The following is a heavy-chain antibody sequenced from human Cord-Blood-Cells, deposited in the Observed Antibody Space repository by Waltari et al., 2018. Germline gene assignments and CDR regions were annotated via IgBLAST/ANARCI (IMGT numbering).Heavy chain of an antibody. CDR1: GGTFSSYA. D-gene: IGHD2-21*01. V-gene: IGHV1-69*09. J-gene: IGHJ6*03. CDR2: IIPILGIA. Sequence: QVQLVQSGAEVKKPGSSVKVSCKASGGTFSSYAISWVRQAPGQGLEWMGRIIPILGIANYAQKFQGRVTITADKSTSTAYMELSSLRSEDTAVYYCVRDAIVVGYMDVWGKGTTVTVSS. CDR3: VRDAIVVGYMDV.